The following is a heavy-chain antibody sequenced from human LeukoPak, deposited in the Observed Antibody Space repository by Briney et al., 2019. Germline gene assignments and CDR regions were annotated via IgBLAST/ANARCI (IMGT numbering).Heavy chain of an antibody. CDR1: GGSFSGYY. J-gene: IGHJ4*02. V-gene: IGHV4-34*01. CDR3: ARGRGYYGDFY. CDR2: INHSGST. Sequence: SETLSLTCAVYGGSFSGYYWSWIRQPPGKGLEWIWEINHSGSTNYNPSLKSRVTISVDTSKNQFSLKLSSVTAADTAVYYCARGRGYYGDFYWGQGTLVTVSS. D-gene: IGHD4-17*01.